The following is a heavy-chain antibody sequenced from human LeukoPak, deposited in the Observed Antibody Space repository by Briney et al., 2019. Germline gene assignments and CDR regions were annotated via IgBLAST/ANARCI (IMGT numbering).Heavy chain of an antibody. CDR1: GASISGSGYY. D-gene: IGHD4-17*01. CDR2: IYYTGST. CDR3: ARVDDYGDYISVGTIDY. V-gene: IGHV4-39*07. Sequence: SETLSLTCAVSGASISGSGYYLGWIRQPPGKGLEWIGNIYYTGSTYYNASLQSRVTISIDMSKNQFSLKLSSVTAADTAVYYCARVDDYGDYISVGTIDYWGQGTLVTVSS. J-gene: IGHJ4*02.